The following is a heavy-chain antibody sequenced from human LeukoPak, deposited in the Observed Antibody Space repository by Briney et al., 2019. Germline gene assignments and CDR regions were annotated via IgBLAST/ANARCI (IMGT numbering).Heavy chain of an antibody. J-gene: IGHJ4*02. V-gene: IGHV4-59*08. CDR1: GGSISSYY. CDR2: IYYSGST. Sequence: SETLSLTCSVSGGSISSYYWSWIRQPPGKGLEWIGYIYYSGSTNYNPSLTSRVTISVDTSKNQFSLKLSSVTAADTAVYYCASYNWNYFDYWGQGTLVTVSS. CDR3: ASYNWNYFDY. D-gene: IGHD1-20*01.